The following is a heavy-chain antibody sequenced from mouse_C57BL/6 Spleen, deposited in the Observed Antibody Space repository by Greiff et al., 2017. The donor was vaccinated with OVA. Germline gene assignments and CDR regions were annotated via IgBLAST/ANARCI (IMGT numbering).Heavy chain of an antibody. CDR1: GYTFTSYW. J-gene: IGHJ4*01. Sequence: QVQLQQPGAELVKPGASVKLSCKASGYTFTSYWMHWVKQRPGQGLEWIGMIHPNSGSTNYNEKFKSKATLTVDKSSSTAYMQLSSLTSEDSAVYYCARGDGNSYYAMDYWGQGTSVTVSS. V-gene: IGHV1-64*01. CDR2: IHPNSGST. CDR3: ARGDGNSYYAMDY. D-gene: IGHD2-1*01.